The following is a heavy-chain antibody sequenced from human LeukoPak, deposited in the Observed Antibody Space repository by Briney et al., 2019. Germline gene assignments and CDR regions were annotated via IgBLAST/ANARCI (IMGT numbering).Heavy chain of an antibody. CDR1: GYSISSGYY. Sequence: SETLSLTCAVSGYSISSGYYWGWIRQPPGKGLEWIGSIYHSGSTYYNPSLKSRVTISVDTSKNQFSLKLSSVTAADTAVYYWTRDQRSGGSFDFWGQGTLVTVSS. J-gene: IGHJ4*02. CDR3: TRDQRSGGSFDF. CDR2: IYHSGST. D-gene: IGHD2-15*01. V-gene: IGHV4-38-2*02.